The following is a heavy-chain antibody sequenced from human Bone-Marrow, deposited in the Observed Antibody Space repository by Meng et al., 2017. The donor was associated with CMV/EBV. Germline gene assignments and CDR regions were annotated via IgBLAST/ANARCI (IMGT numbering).Heavy chain of an antibody. CDR2: IDHSGST. V-gene: IGHV4-34*01. Sequence: SETLSLTCAVYGGSFSAYYWSWIRQPPGKGLEWIGEIDHSGSTNYHPSLKSRVTISVDTSKNQLSLKLNSLSAADTAVYFCARGRSCLNGVCYEDHNYFGPWGQGTLVTVSS. J-gene: IGHJ5*02. D-gene: IGHD2-8*01. CDR1: GGSFSAYY. CDR3: ARGRSCLNGVCYEDHNYFGP.